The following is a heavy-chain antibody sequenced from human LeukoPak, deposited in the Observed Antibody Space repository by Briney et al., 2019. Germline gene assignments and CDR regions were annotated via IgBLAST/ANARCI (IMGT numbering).Heavy chain of an antibody. CDR2: INPIFGTA. Sequence: SVKVSCKASGGTFSSYAISWVRQAPGQGLEWMGGINPIFGTANYAQKFQGRVTITTDESTSTAYMELSSLGSEDTAVYYCARGRTTVTTALAVNWFDPWGQGTLVTVSS. D-gene: IGHD4-17*01. J-gene: IGHJ5*02. CDR1: GGTFSSYA. CDR3: ARGRTTVTTALAVNWFDP. V-gene: IGHV1-69*05.